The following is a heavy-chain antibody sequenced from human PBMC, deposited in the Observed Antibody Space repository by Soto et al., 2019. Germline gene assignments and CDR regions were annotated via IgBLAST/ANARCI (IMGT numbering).Heavy chain of an antibody. V-gene: IGHV3-30*18. CDR2: ISYDGNNQ. CDR3: AKGFFVEATTSPFES. D-gene: IGHD1-26*01. CDR1: GFTFDNYG. Sequence: VRLIQSGGGAVQPGRALTLACVASGFTFDNYGMHWVRQAPGQGLEWVAVISYDGNNQYYEDSVKGRFTISRDNSRNTLYLQMNNLRREDTGVYYCAKGFFVEATTSPFESWGQGTLVAVSS. J-gene: IGHJ4*02.